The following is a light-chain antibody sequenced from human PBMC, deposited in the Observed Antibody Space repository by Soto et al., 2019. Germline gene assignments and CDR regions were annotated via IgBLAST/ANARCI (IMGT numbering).Light chain of an antibody. J-gene: IGKJ4*01. CDR2: GAS. V-gene: IGKV3-11*01. Sequence: IVLTQSPGTLSLSPGERTTLSCRASQSISRYLAWYQQKPGQAPRLLIYGASTRATGVPARFGGSGSGTDFTLTISSLEPEDFGVYFCQQRSKWVTFGRGTKVDIK. CDR1: QSISRY. CDR3: QQRSKWVT.